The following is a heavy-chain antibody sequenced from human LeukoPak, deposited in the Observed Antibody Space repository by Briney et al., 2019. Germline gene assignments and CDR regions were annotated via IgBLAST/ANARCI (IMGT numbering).Heavy chain of an antibody. CDR1: GFTFSSYA. CDR3: ARALGYDFWSGYPSMDV. D-gene: IGHD3-3*01. CDR2: ISYDGSRT. V-gene: IGHV3-30-3*01. J-gene: IGHJ6*02. Sequence: GRSLRLSCAASGFTFSSYAMHWVRQAPGKGLEWMAVISYDGSRTYYADSVKGRFTISRDNSKNTLYLQMNNLRAEDTALYYFARALGYDFWSGYPSMDVWGQGTTVTISS.